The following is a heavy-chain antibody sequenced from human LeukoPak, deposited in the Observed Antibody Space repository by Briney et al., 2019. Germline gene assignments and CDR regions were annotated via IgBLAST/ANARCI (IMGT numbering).Heavy chain of an antibody. CDR2: IYRGGST. CDR3: AKDQGSSFTIDY. D-gene: IGHD2-2*01. CDR1: GFTVSSNY. Sequence: PGGSLRLSCAASGFTVSSNYMNWVRQAPGKGLEWVSVIYRGGSTYYADSVKGRFTISRDNSKNTLYLQMNSLRAEDTAVYYCAKDQGSSFTIDYWGPGTLVTVSS. J-gene: IGHJ4*02. V-gene: IGHV3-53*01.